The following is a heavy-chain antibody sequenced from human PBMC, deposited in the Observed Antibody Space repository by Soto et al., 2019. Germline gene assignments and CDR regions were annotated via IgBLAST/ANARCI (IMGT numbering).Heavy chain of an antibody. V-gene: IGHV1-2*02. CDR3: ARASRKPILTGYTYWFDP. CDR2: INPNSGGT. J-gene: IGHJ5*02. D-gene: IGHD3-9*01. Sequence: ASVKVSCKASGYTFTGYYMHWVRQAPGQGLEWMGWINPNSGGTNYAQKFQGRVTMTRDTSISTAYMELSRLRSDDTAVYYCARASRKPILTGYTYWFDPWGQGTLVTVSS. CDR1: GYTFTGYY.